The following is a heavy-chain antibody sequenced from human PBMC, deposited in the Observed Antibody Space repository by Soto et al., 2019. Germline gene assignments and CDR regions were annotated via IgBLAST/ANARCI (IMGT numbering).Heavy chain of an antibody. Sequence: PSETLSLTCAVYGGSFSGYYWSWIRQPPGKGLEWIGEINHSGSTNYNPSLKSRVTISVDTSKNQFSLKLSSVTAADTAVHYCARGGVHYDYIWGSYRYTPYFFDYWGQGTLVTVSS. CDR1: GGSFSGYY. V-gene: IGHV4-34*01. CDR3: ARGGVHYDYIWGSYRYTPYFFDY. D-gene: IGHD3-16*02. J-gene: IGHJ4*02. CDR2: INHSGST.